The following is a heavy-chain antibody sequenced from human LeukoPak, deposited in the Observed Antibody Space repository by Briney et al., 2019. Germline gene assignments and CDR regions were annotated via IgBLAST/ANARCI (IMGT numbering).Heavy chain of an antibody. CDR1: GFPFSTYL. CDR3: ARDGFSSGYPYDAFDI. J-gene: IGHJ3*02. CDR2: TSYDGSNK. Sequence: GGSLRRSCAASGFPFSTYLMHWVRQAPGKGLEWVAVTSYDGSNKYYADSVKGRFTISRDNSKNTLYLQVNSLRAEDTAVYYCARDGFSSGYPYDAFDIWGQGTMVTVSS. V-gene: IGHV3-30-3*01. D-gene: IGHD3-22*01.